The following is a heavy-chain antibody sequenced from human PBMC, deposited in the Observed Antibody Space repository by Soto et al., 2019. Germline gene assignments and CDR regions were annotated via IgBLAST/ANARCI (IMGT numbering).Heavy chain of an antibody. CDR3: ARGPNDGLT. CDR2: IYSGGNT. D-gene: IGHD1-1*01. J-gene: IGHJ3*01. V-gene: IGHV3-53*01. Sequence: EVQLVESGGGLIQPGGSLRLSCAASGLTVSNNYMSWGRQAAGKGLEWVSDIYSGGNTNYADSVKGRFIISRENSKNTVDRQMNNLRAKDTAVYYCARGPNDGLTWGQGTTVTVSS. CDR1: GLTVSNNY.